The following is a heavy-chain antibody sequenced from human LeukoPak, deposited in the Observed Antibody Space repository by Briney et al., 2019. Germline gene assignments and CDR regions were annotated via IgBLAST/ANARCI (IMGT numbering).Heavy chain of an antibody. CDR3: ASVYLYGMDV. Sequence: ASVKVSCKASGGTFSSYAISWVRQAPGQGLGWMGGIIPIFGTANYAQKFQGRVTMTRDTPTNTVYMELSSLRTEDTAVYYCASVYLYGMDVWGQGTTVTVSS. V-gene: IGHV1-69*05. CDR2: IIPIFGTA. CDR1: GGTFSSYA. J-gene: IGHJ6*02. D-gene: IGHD2-8*01.